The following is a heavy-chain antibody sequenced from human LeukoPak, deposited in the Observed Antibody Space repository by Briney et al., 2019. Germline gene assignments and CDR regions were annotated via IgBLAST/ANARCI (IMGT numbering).Heavy chain of an antibody. CDR3: ARDSLDYDSSGYYPN. Sequence: ASVKVSCKASGYTFTGYYMHWVRQAPGQGRGWMGWINPNSGGTNYAQKFQGRVTMTRDPSISTAYMELSRLRSDDTAVYCCARDSLDYDSSGYYPNWGQGTLVTVSS. V-gene: IGHV1-2*02. D-gene: IGHD3-22*01. J-gene: IGHJ4*02. CDR2: INPNSGGT. CDR1: GYTFTGYY.